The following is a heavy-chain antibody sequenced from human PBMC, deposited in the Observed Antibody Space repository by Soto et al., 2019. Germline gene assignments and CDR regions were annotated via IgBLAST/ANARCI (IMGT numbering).Heavy chain of an antibody. CDR3: ASHLGLMTTVTTIDS. CDR1: GGSISSSSYS. V-gene: IGHV4-39*01. Sequence: QLQLQESGPGLVKPSETPSLTCTVSGGSISSSSYSWGWIRQPPGKGLEWIGSIYYSGSTYYNPSLKSRVTISVDTSKTQFSMKLSSVTAADTAVYYWASHLGLMTTVTTIDSWGQGTLVTVSS. J-gene: IGHJ4*02. D-gene: IGHD4-17*01. CDR2: IYYSGST.